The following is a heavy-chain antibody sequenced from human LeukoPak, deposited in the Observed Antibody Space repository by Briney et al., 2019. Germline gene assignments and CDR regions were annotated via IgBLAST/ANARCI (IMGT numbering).Heavy chain of an antibody. Sequence: KPSETLSLTCTVSGGSISSSSYYWSWIRQPPGKGLEWIGYIYYSGSTNYNPSLKSRVTISVDTSKNQFSLKLSSVTAADTAVYYCARNDYGDYYSTFDYWGQGTLVTVSS. CDR1: GGSISSSSYY. CDR3: ARNDYGDYYSTFDY. D-gene: IGHD4-17*01. J-gene: IGHJ4*02. CDR2: IYYSGST. V-gene: IGHV4-61*05.